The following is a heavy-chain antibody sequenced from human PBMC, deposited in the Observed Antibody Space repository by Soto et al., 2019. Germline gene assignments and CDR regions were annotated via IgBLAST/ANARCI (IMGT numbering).Heavy chain of an antibody. J-gene: IGHJ4*02. CDR1: GGTFSSYA. V-gene: IGHV1-69*01. CDR3: ARESLQEQWLMYYFDY. D-gene: IGHD6-19*01. CDR2: IIPIFGTA. Sequence: QVQLVQSGAEVKKPGSSVKVSCKASGGTFSSYAISWVRQAPGQGLEWMGGIIPIFGTANYAQKSQGRVTITADESTSTAYMELSSLRSEDTAVYYCARESLQEQWLMYYFDYWGQGTLVTVSS.